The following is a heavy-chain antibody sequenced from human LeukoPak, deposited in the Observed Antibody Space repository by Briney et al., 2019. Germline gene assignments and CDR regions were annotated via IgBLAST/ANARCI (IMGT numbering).Heavy chain of an antibody. CDR1: GFTFSSYG. D-gene: IGHD3-10*01. J-gene: IGHJ6*03. V-gene: IGHV3-23*01. CDR2: ISGSGGST. CDR3: AKTGVRGVIYYYYYMDV. Sequence: QPGGSLRLSCAASGFTFSSYGMSWVRQAPGKGLEWVSAISGSGGSTYYADSVKGRFTISRDNSKNTLYLQMNSLRAEDTAVYYCAKTGVRGVIYYYYYMDVWGKGTTVTISS.